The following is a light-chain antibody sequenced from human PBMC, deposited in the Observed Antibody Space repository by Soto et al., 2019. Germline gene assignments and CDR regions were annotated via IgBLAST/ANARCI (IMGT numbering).Light chain of an antibody. J-gene: IGKJ3*01. Sequence: DIQMTQSPSSLSASVGDRVTITCQASQDIENYVNWYQQKPGKAPQLLVYAASTLELGVPSRFSGSGSGTEVTFTISSRQPEDIATYYCQQYGSQFTFVPGTKVD. CDR3: QQYGSQFT. V-gene: IGKV1-33*01. CDR1: QDIENY. CDR2: AAS.